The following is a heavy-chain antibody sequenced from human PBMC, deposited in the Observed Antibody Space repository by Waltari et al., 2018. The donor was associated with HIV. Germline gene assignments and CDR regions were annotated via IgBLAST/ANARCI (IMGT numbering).Heavy chain of an antibody. Sequence: QLHLQESGPGLVRPSQPLSLTCAASGGSLSSTVYYWGWFRPPPGKGLEWIGRIYYSGSTYYNPSLKSRVTISVDTSKNQFSLKLSSVTAADTAVYYCARTYCSGGSCYSNYFHYWGQGTLVTVSS. V-gene: IGHV4-39*07. CDR1: GGSLSSTVYY. CDR2: IYYSGST. J-gene: IGHJ4*02. D-gene: IGHD2-15*01. CDR3: ARTYCSGGSCYSNYFHY.